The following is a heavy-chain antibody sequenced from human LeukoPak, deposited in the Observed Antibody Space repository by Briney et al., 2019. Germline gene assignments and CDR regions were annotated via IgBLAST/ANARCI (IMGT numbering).Heavy chain of an antibody. CDR1: GGSFSGYY. V-gene: IGHV4-34*01. CDR2: INHSGST. Sequence: SETLSLTCAVYGGSFSGYYWSWIRQPPGKGLEWIGEINHSGSTNYNPSLKSRVTISVDTSKNQFSLKLSSVTAADTAVYYCAGGPAATEGWFDPWGQGTLVTVSS. CDR3: AGGPAATEGWFDP. D-gene: IGHD1-26*01. J-gene: IGHJ5*02.